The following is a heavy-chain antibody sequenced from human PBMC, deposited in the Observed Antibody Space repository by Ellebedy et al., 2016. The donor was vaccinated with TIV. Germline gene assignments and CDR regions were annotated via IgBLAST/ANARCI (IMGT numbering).Heavy chain of an antibody. CDR1: GYTFTSYD. CDR2: MNPNSGNT. V-gene: IGHV1-8*01. J-gene: IGHJ4*02. Sequence: ASVKVSCKASGYTFTSYDINWVRQAAGQGLEWMGWMNPNSGNTDYAQKFQDRVTMTRDTSTNPAFMELYSLSFEDTAVYYCARGGYSYPEDLDYWGQGTLVTVSS. D-gene: IGHD5-18*01. CDR3: ARGGYSYPEDLDY.